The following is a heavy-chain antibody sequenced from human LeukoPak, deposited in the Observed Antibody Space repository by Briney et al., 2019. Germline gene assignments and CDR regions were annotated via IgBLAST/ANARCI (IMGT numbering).Heavy chain of an antibody. CDR2: ISTTTGYI. J-gene: IGHJ4*02. V-gene: IGHV3-21*01. D-gene: IGHD3-22*01. CDR3: ARDLRDEADYFDSSGDFYFDY. Sequence: GGSLRLSCAASGFNFDSYSMNWVRQAPGKGLQWVSSISTTTGYIYYADSVKGRFTISRDNAKNSLYLQMNSLRAEDTAVYYCARDLRDEADYFDSSGDFYFDYWGQGTLVTVSS. CDR1: GFNFDSYS.